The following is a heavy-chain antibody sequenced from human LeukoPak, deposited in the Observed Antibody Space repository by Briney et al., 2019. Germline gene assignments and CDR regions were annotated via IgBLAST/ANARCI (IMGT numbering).Heavy chain of an antibody. J-gene: IGHJ5*02. Sequence: SETLSLTCAVYGGSFSGYYWSWIRQPPGKGLEWIGEINHSGSTNYNPSLKSRVTISVDTSKNQFSLKLSSVTAADTAVYYCAIPYCSGGSCYSAFDPWGHGTLVTVSS. CDR2: INHSGST. D-gene: IGHD2-15*01. V-gene: IGHV4-34*01. CDR1: GGSFSGYY. CDR3: AIPYCSGGSCYSAFDP.